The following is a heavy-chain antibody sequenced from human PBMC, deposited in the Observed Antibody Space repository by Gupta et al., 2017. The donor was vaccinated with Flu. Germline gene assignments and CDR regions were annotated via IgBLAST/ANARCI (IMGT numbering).Heavy chain of an antibody. CDR3: ARDFRVVGATLFHLNYYYYMDV. D-gene: IGHD1-26*01. CDR2: IIPIFGTA. V-gene: IGHV1-69*06. Sequence: WMGGIIPIFGTANYAQKFQGRVTITADKSTSTAYMELSSLRSEDTAVHYCARDFRVVGATLFHLNYYYYMDVWGKGTTVTVSS. J-gene: IGHJ6*03.